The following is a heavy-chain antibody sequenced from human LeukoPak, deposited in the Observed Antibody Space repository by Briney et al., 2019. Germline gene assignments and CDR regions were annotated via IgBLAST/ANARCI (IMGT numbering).Heavy chain of an antibody. J-gene: IGHJ4*02. V-gene: IGHV3-48*01. D-gene: IGHD4-17*01. Sequence: GGSLRLSCVASGFTFSSYNMNWVRQAPGKGLEWVSYIRSSGTTIFYADSVKGRFTISRDNAKNSLFLQMNSLRAEDTAVYYCARDGNYGDLFFDYWGQGTLVTVSS. CDR1: GFTFSSYN. CDR3: ARDGNYGDLFFDY. CDR2: IRSSGTTI.